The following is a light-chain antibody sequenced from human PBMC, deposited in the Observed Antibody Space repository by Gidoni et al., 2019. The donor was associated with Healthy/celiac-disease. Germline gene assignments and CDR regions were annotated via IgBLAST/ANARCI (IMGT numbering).Light chain of an antibody. V-gene: IGKV3-15*01. J-gene: IGKJ2*01. CDR2: GAS. Sequence: EIVMTQSPATLSVSPGARATLSCRASQSVSSNLAWYQQKPGQAPRLLIYGASNRATGIPARFSGSGSGQEFTLTISSLQSEDCAVYYWQQYNNWPYTFGQGTKLEIK. CDR3: QQYNNWPYT. CDR1: QSVSSN.